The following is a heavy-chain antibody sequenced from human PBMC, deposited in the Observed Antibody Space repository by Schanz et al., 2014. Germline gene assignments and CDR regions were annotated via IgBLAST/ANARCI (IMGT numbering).Heavy chain of an antibody. J-gene: IGHJ6*02. D-gene: IGHD2-15*01. CDR1: GFTFNSYA. V-gene: IGHV3-23*01. Sequence: DVQLLESGGGLVQPGGSLRLSCAASGFTFNSYAMTWVRQAPGKGLEWVSSISHSGGSKYYADSVKGRFTISRDNSENTLYLQMNSPSADDTAVCYCAKGMGFCSGGTCYDYYYYGLDVWGQGTTVTVSS. CDR2: ISHSGGSK. CDR3: AKGMGFCSGGTCYDYYYYGLDV.